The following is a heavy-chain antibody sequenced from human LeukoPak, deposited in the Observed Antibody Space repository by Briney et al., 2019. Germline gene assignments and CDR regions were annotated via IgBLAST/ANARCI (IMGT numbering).Heavy chain of an antibody. CDR2: TSVSGSTI. D-gene: IGHD5-12*01. V-gene: IGHV3-48*03. CDR1: GFIFSSFE. Sequence: GGSLRLSCAASGFIFSSFEMNWVRQAPGEGLEWVSYTSVSGSTIYYADSVKGGFTISRDNAKNSLYLQMNSLRAEDTAIYYCARDRSGYSGYDFFDSWGQGTLGTVSS. CDR3: ARDRSGYSGYDFFDS. J-gene: IGHJ4*02.